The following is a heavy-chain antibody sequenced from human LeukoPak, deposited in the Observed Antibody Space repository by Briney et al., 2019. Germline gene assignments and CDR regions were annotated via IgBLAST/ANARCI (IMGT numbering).Heavy chain of an antibody. CDR3: ARVYYYYDTSGILTLYFDY. Sequence: ASVKVSCKTSGYTFTSYYMYWVRQAPGQGLEWMGWVNPTSGDTNYAQKFQGRVTMTRDTSIGTAYMELSRLRSDDTAVYYCARVYYYYDTSGILTLYFDYWGQGTLVTVSS. CDR2: VNPTSGDT. D-gene: IGHD3-22*01. V-gene: IGHV1-2*02. J-gene: IGHJ4*02. CDR1: GYTFTSYY.